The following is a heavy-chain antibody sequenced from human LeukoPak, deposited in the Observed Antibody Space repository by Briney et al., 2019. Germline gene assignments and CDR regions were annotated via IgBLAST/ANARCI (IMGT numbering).Heavy chain of an antibody. V-gene: IGHV1-2*02. CDR3: AISGYCTSSSCYYYYGMDV. CDR1: GYTFTGYY. CDR2: INPNSGGT. J-gene: IGHJ6*02. D-gene: IGHD2-2*03. Sequence: ASVKVSCKASGYTFTGYYMHWVRQAPGQGLEWMGWINPNSGGTNYAQKFQGRVTMTRDTSISTAYMELSRLSSDDTAVYYCAISGYCTSSSCYYYYGMDVWGQGTTVTVSS.